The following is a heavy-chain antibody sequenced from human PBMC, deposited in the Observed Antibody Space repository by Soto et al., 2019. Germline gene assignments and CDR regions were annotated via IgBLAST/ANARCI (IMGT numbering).Heavy chain of an antibody. J-gene: IGHJ5*02. D-gene: IGHD6-13*01. CDR1: GFTFSTYS. CDR2: ITSSSTTI. V-gene: IGHV3-48*02. Sequence: EMQLVESGGGLVQPGGSLRLSCAASGFTFSTYSMNCVRQAPGKGLEWISYITSSSTTIFYADSVKGRFTISRDNAKNSLYLQMNSLRDEDTSVYYCARDNGIAGSFDPWGQGTLVTVSS. CDR3: ARDNGIAGSFDP.